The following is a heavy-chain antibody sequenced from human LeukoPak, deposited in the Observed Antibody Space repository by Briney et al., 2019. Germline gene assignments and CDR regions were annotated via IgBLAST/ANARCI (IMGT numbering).Heavy chain of an antibody. CDR2: ISGSGGST. Sequence: PGGSLRLSCAASGFTFSSCGMSWVRQAPGKGLEWVSAISGSGGSTYYADSVKGRFTISRDNSKNTLYLQMNSLRAEDTAVYYCAREPRGPYDRPDSPASFDYWGQGTLVTVSS. D-gene: IGHD1-1*01. CDR1: GFTFSSCG. J-gene: IGHJ4*02. CDR3: AREPRGPYDRPDSPASFDY. V-gene: IGHV3-23*01.